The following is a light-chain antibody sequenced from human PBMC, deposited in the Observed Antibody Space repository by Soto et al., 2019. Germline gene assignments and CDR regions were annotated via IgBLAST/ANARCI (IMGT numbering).Light chain of an antibody. CDR1: QSLLHSNGHNY. Sequence: EIVLTQSPLSLPVTAGEPASSXXRSXQSLLHSNGHNYVDWYLQKPGQSPQXXIYLVSNRASGVPDRFSGSGSGTDFTLKITRVEAEDVGLYYCMQALQTPLTFGQGTRLEIK. CDR3: MQALQTPLT. J-gene: IGKJ5*01. CDR2: LVS. V-gene: IGKV2-28*01.